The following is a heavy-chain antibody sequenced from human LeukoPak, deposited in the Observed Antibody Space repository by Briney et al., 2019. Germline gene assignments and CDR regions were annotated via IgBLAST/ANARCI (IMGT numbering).Heavy chain of an antibody. CDR2: INYSGST. D-gene: IGHD6-19*01. CDR3: ARVYRIAVAGPTFDY. V-gene: IGHV4-34*01. CDR1: GGSFSGYY. J-gene: IGHJ4*02. Sequence: PSETLSLTCAVYGGSFSGYYWSWIRQPPGKGLEWIGEINYSGSTNYNPSLKSRVTISVDTSKNQFSLKLSSVTAADTAVYYCARVYRIAVAGPTFDYWGQGTLVTVSS.